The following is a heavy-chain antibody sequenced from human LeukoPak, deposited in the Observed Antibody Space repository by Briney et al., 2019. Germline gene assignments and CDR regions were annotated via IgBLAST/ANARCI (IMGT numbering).Heavy chain of an antibody. CDR2: IWYDGSNK. D-gene: IGHD4-17*01. CDR1: GLTFNSYG. V-gene: IGHV3-33*01. Sequence: PGGSLRLSCAASGLTFNSYGIHWVRQAPGKGLEWVAFIWYDGSNKYYADSVKGRITISRDNSKNTLYLQMNSLRAEDTAVYYCARARTTRGFDYWGQGTLVTVSS. J-gene: IGHJ4*02. CDR3: ARARTTRGFDY.